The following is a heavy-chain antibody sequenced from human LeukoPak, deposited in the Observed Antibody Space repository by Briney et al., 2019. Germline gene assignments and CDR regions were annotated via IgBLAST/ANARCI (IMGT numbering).Heavy chain of an antibody. CDR2: IDVDGSIT. V-gene: IGHV3-74*01. D-gene: IGHD1-1*01. Sequence: GGSLRLSCAASGFNLNSHWMHWVRQGPGKGLVRVSRIDVDGSITNYADSVKGRFTISRDNAKNTLYLQMNSLRAEDTAVYYCARDLSWNQIDYWGQGSLVSVSS. CDR1: GFNLNSHW. J-gene: IGHJ4*02. CDR3: ARDLSWNQIDY.